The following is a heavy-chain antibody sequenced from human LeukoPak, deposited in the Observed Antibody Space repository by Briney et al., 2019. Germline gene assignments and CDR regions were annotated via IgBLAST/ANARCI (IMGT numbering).Heavy chain of an antibody. CDR3: ARGRGGRDGYNWDY. V-gene: IGHV4-38-2*02. D-gene: IGHD5-24*01. J-gene: IGHJ4*02. Sequence: SETLSLTCTVSGYSISSGYYWGWVRQPPGKGLEWIGTIYHSGRTCYTASLKSRVTILVDTSKNQFSLKLSSVTAADTAVYYCARGRGGRDGYNWDYWGQGTLVTVSS. CDR2: IYHSGRT. CDR1: GYSISSGYY.